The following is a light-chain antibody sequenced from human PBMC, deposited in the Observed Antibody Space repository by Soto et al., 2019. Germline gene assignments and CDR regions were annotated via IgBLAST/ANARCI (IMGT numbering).Light chain of an antibody. J-gene: IGKJ4*01. CDR3: QQYDSSPLT. Sequence: EIVLTQSPGTLSLCPGERATLSCRASQSVSSSYLAWYQQKPGQAPRLLIYGASSRATGIPDRFSGSGSGTDFTLTISRLEPEDFAVYYCQQYDSSPLTFGGRTKVEIK. CDR1: QSVSSSY. V-gene: IGKV3-20*01. CDR2: GAS.